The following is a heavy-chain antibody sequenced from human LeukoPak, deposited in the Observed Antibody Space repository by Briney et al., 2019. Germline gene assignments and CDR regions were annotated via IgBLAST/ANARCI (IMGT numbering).Heavy chain of an antibody. V-gene: IGHV3-11*04. D-gene: IGHD2-2*01. CDR3: ANTEYQRLGKDY. J-gene: IGHJ4*02. CDR2: ISSTGTTI. CDR1: GFTFSDYD. Sequence: GGSLRLSCATSGFTFSDYDMSWLRQAPGKGLEWVSYISSTGTTIYYADSVKGRFTISRDNAENSQYLQTNSLRVEDTAIYYCANTEYQRLGKDYWGQGTLVTVSS.